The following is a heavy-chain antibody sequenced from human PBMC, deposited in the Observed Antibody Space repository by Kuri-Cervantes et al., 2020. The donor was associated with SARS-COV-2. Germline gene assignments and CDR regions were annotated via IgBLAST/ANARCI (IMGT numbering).Heavy chain of an antibody. CDR2: IGPSGTTK. D-gene: IGHD2-15*01. CDR1: GFTFSDYY. V-gene: IGHV3-11*01. CDR3: AKDQSGRSGGSCYIWFDY. Sequence: GESLKISCAASGFTFSDYYMSWIRQAPGKGLEWVSNIGPSGTTKYYADSVKGRFTISRDNSKNTLYLQMNSLRAEDTAVYYCAKDQSGRSGGSCYIWFDYWGQGTLVTVSS. J-gene: IGHJ4*02.